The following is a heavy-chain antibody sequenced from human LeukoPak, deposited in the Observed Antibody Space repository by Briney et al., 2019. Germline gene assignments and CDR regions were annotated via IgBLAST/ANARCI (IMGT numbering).Heavy chain of an antibody. J-gene: IGHJ5*02. V-gene: IGHV3-21*01. Sequence: PGGSLRLSCAASGFTFSDYFMNWVRQAPGKGLEWVSSISHTSTYIYYADSVKGRFTISRDNAKSSLYLQMNSLRADDTAVYYCARENSHRAFDPWGQGTLVTVSS. CDR3: ARENSHRAFDP. CDR1: GFTFSDYF. CDR2: ISHTSTYI. D-gene: IGHD4-11*01.